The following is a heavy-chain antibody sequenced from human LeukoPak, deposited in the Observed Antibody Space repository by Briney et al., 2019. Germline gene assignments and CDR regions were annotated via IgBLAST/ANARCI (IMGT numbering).Heavy chain of an antibody. CDR2: MNPNSGNT. D-gene: IGHD3-10*01. Sequence: GASVKVSCKASGYTFTSYDINWVRLATGQGLEWMGWMNPNSGNTGYAQKFQGRVTMTRNTSISTAYMELSSLRSEDTAVYYCASSSMVRGVIITSWFDPWGQGTLVTVSS. CDR1: GYTFTSYD. CDR3: ASSSMVRGVIITSWFDP. V-gene: IGHV1-8*01. J-gene: IGHJ5*02.